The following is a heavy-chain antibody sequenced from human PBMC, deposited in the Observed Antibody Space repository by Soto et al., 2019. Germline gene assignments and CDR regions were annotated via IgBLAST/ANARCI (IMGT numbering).Heavy chain of an antibody. Sequence: GWFLRFSRGTSGFAFYFFTMYWGRQAPREGVEWVSLISWDGGSTYYADSVKGRFTISRDNSKNSLYLQMNSLRTEDTALYYCAKDVFVAGTTRDGNYFDYWGQGTLVTVSS. CDR2: ISWDGGST. CDR1: GFAFYFFT. J-gene: IGHJ4*02. D-gene: IGHD1-7*01. CDR3: AKDVFVAGTTRDGNYFDY. V-gene: IGHV3-43*01.